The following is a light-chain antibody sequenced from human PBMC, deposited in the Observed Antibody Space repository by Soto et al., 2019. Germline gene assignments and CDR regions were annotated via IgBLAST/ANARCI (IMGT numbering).Light chain of an antibody. CDR2: DAS. V-gene: IGKV3-11*01. J-gene: IGKJ1*01. Sequence: EIVLTQSPATLSLSPGERATLSCRACQSVSGYLAWYQQKPGQAPRLLIYDASKRATGIPARFSGSGFGTDFTLTISSLEPEDFAVYYCQQRSKWRTFGQGTKVEIK. CDR1: QSVSGY. CDR3: QQRSKWRT.